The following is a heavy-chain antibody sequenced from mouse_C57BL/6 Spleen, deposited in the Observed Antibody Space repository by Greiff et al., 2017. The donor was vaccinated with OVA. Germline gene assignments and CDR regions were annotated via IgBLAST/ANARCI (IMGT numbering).Heavy chain of an antibody. D-gene: IGHD3-2*02. V-gene: IGHV1-52*01. CDR2: IDPSDSET. CDR1: GYTFTSYW. Sequence: VKLQESGAELVRPGSSVKLSCKASGYTFTSYWMHWVKQRPIQGLEWIGNIDPSDSETHYNQKFKDKATLTVDKSSSTAYMQLSSLTSEDSAVYYCARQLRTAMDYWGQGTSVTVSS. CDR3: ARQLRTAMDY. J-gene: IGHJ4*01.